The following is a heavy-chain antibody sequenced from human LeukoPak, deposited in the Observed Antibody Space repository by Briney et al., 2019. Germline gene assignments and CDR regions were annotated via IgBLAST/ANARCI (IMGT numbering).Heavy chain of an antibody. J-gene: IGHJ5*02. CDR3: ATLGCSSTSCYVEWFDP. CDR1: GGSVSSGSYY. CDR2: IYYRGSI. D-gene: IGHD2-2*01. Sequence: SETLSLTCTVSGGSVSSGSYYWSWIRQPPGKGLDWIGYIYYRGSINYNPSLKSLVTISVDTSKNQFSLKLSSVTAADTAVYYCATLGCSSTSCYVEWFDPWGQGTLVTVSS. V-gene: IGHV4-61*01.